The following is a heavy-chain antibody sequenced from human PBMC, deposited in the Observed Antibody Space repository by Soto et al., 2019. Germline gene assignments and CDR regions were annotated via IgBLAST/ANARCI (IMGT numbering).Heavy chain of an antibody. CDR3: ARLSTVTPNHTYYYYYYMDV. CDR1: GGSISSSSYY. Sequence: NPSETLSLTCTVSGGSISSSSYYWGWIRQPPGKGLEWIGSIYYSGSTYYNPSLKSRVTISVDTSKNQFSLKLSSVTAADTAVYYCARLSTVTPNHTYYYYYYMDVWGKGTTVTVSS. J-gene: IGHJ6*03. V-gene: IGHV4-39*01. D-gene: IGHD4-17*01. CDR2: IYYSGST.